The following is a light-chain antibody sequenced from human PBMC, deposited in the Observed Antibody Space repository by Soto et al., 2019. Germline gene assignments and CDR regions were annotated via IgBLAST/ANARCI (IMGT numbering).Light chain of an antibody. J-gene: IGLJ1*01. CDR2: EVS. CDR3: SSYTSSSTYV. CDR1: SSDVGSYNR. Sequence: VLTQPPSVSGSLGQSVTISCTGTSSDVGSYNRVSWYQQPPGTAPKLMIYEVSNRPSGVPDRFSGSKSGNTASLTISGLQAEDEADYYCSSYTSSSTYVFGTGTKVTVL. V-gene: IGLV2-18*02.